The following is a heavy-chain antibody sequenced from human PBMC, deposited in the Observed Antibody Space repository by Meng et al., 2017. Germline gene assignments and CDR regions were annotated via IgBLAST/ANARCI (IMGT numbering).Heavy chain of an antibody. CDR3: ATALGHGAGSLVFDI. CDR2: VWYDETYK. D-gene: IGHD3-10*01. CDR1: GFSFSNYD. Sequence: SCAASGFSFSNYDMHWVRQAPGKGLEWVAAVWYDETYKFYADSVKGRFTISRDKSKNTVYLQMNSLRAEDTAIYYCATALGHGAGSLVFDIWGQGTMVTVSS. V-gene: IGHV3-33*01. J-gene: IGHJ3*02.